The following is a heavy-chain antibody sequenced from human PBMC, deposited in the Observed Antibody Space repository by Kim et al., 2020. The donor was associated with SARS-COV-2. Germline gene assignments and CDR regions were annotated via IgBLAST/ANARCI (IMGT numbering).Heavy chain of an antibody. CDR1: GYTFSSYA. J-gene: IGHJ4*02. Sequence: GGSLRLSCAASGYTFSSYALNWVRQAPGKGLEWVSTIYNGGGTTNYADSVKGRFTISRDNSKNTLYLQMNSLRAEDTAVYYCAKLILSSCVYFAYWGQGTLVTVSS. CDR2: IYNGGGTT. CDR3: AKLILSSCVYFAY. V-gene: IGHV3-23*01. D-gene: IGHD2-21*01.